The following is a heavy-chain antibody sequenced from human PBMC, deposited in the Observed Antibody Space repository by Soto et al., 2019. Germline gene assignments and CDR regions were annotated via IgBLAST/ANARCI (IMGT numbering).Heavy chain of an antibody. D-gene: IGHD4-17*01. Sequence: QITLKESGPTLVKPTQTLTLTCTFSGFSLSTSGVGVGWIRQPPGKALEWLALLYWDDDKRYSTSLKSRLTITKDTSKNQVVLTMTNMDPVDTATYYCAHRQRTVYFDYWGQGTLVTVSS. CDR1: GFSLSTSGVG. V-gene: IGHV2-5*02. CDR2: LYWDDDK. CDR3: AHRQRTVYFDY. J-gene: IGHJ4*02.